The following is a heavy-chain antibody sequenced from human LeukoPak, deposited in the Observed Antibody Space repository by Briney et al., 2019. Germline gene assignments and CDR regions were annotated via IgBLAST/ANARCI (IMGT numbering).Heavy chain of an antibody. D-gene: IGHD3-3*01. V-gene: IGHV5-51*01. CDR2: IYPGDSDT. Sequence: GESLKISCKGSGYRFTSYWIGWVRQMPGKGLEWMGIIYPGDSDTRYSPSFQGQVTISTDKSISTAYLHWSSLKASYPAIYYCAGSIFVVAGSIDYWGQGTLVTVSS. CDR3: AGSIFVVAGSIDY. CDR1: GYRFTSYW. J-gene: IGHJ4*02.